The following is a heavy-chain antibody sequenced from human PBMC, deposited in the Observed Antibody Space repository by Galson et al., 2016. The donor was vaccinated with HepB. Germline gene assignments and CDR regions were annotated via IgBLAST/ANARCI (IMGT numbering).Heavy chain of an antibody. Sequence: SLRLSCAASGFIFSDYYMTWVRQAPGKGLEWVSHISRYSSSTGYADSVKGRFTISRDNAKNSLYLQMNSLRAEDTAVYYCAGKGRYGAKDYWGQGTLVTVSS. D-gene: IGHD4/OR15-4a*01. J-gene: IGHJ4*02. CDR1: GFIFSDYY. V-gene: IGHV3-11*06. CDR2: ISRYSSST. CDR3: AGKGRYGAKDY.